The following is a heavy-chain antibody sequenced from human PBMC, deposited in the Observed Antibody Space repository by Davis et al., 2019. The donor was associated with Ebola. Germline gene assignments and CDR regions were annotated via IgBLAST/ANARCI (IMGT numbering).Heavy chain of an antibody. V-gene: IGHV4-59*01. CDR1: GGSISSYY. Sequence: MPSETLSLTCTVSGGSISSYYWSWIRQPPGKGLEWIGYIYYSGSTNYNPSLKSRVTISVDTSKNQFSLKLSSVTAADTAMYYCARLRVVWDDYGMDVWGQGTTVTVSS. J-gene: IGHJ6*02. D-gene: IGHD2-15*01. CDR2: IYYSGST. CDR3: ARLRVVWDDYGMDV.